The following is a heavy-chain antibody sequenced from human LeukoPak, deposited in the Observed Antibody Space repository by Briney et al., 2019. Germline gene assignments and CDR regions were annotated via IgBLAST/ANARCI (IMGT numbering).Heavy chain of an antibody. Sequence: SVKVSCKTSGGTFSDFPINWVRQAPGQGLEWMGRIIPRSGRLNYPQKFQDRVTITTDEPTNTTNMELSSLGSEDTAIYYCATLFNFHFTGALDIWGQGTLVIVSS. D-gene: IGHD2-8*02. CDR1: GGTFSDFP. V-gene: IGHV1-69*05. CDR3: ATLFNFHFTGALDI. J-gene: IGHJ3*02. CDR2: IIPRSGRL.